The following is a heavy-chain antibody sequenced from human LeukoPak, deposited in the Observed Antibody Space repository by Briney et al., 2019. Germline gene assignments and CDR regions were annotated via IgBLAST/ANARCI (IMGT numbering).Heavy chain of an antibody. CDR2: ISYDGSDK. Sequence: PGESLRLSCAASGFSFSSYGMHWVRQAPGKGLEWVAIISYDGSDKYYADSVKGRFTISRDNSKNTLYLQMNSLRAEDTAVYYCAEGCTLFRLKDAFDVWGQGTMVTVSS. CDR1: GFSFSSYG. V-gene: IGHV3-30*18. J-gene: IGHJ3*01. D-gene: IGHD2-8*01. CDR3: AEGCTLFRLKDAFDV.